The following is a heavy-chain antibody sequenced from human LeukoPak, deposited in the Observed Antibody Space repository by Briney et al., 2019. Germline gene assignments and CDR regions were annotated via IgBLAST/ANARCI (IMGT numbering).Heavy chain of an antibody. CDR2: IYHSGST. Sequence: SETLSLTCTVSGYSISSGYYWGWIRQPPGKGLEWIGRIYHSGSTYYNPSLKSRVTISVDTSKNQFSLKLSSVTAADTAVYYCARDRRSYGFLSINWFDPWGQGTLVTVSS. CDR1: GYSISSGYY. CDR3: ARDRRSYGFLSINWFDP. D-gene: IGHD5-18*01. J-gene: IGHJ5*02. V-gene: IGHV4-38-2*02.